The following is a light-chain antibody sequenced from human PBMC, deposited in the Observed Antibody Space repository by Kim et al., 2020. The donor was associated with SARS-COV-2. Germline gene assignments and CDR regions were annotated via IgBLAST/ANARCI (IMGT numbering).Light chain of an antibody. CDR3: HKYGSAPWT. CDR1: QGINNY. Sequence: ASVGDRVTLTCRASQGINNYLAWYQQKPGQVPKLLIYAAFVLQSGVPSRFSGSGSGTDFTLTISSLQPEDVATYYCHKYGSAPWTFGQGTKVDIK. V-gene: IGKV1-27*01. CDR2: AAF. J-gene: IGKJ1*01.